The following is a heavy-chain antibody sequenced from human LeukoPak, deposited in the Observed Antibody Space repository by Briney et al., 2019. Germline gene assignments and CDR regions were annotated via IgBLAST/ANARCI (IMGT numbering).Heavy chain of an antibody. D-gene: IGHD3-22*01. V-gene: IGHV5-51*01. CDR3: ARGSVYDSSGYYYRRDAFDI. CDR2: IYPGDSDT. Sequence: GGSLKISCKGSGYSFTSYWIGWVRQLPGKGLEWMGIIYPGDSDTRYSPSFQGQVTISADKSISTAYLQWSSLKASDTAMYYCARGSVYDSSGYYYRRDAFDIWGQGTMVTVSS. J-gene: IGHJ3*02. CDR1: GYSFTSYW.